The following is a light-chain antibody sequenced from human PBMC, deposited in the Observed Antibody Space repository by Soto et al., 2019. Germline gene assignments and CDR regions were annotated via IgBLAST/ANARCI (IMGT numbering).Light chain of an antibody. Sequence: QSALTQPASVSGSPGQSITICCTGTSSDIGHYDYVSWYQQHPGKAPKLMIYHVTYRPSGVSNRYSGSKSGNSASLTISGLQADDEADYYYCSLSTSHTHVFGSGTKVTVL. CDR1: SSDIGHYDY. V-gene: IGLV2-14*03. CDR3: CSLSTSHTHV. J-gene: IGLJ1*01. CDR2: HVT.